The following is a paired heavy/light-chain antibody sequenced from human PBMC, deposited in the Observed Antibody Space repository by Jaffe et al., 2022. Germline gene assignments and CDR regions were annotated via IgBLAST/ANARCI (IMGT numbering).Light chain of an antibody. CDR1: SSDVGGYTS. CDR3: TSYTSSSTPYV. CDR2: DVI. V-gene: IGLV2-14*03. Sequence: QSALTQPASVSGSPGQSITISCTGTSSDVGGYTSVSWYQQHPGKAPKLMIYDVINRFSGVSNRFSGSKSGNTASLTISGLQAEDEADYYCTSYTSSSTPYVFGTGTKVTVL. J-gene: IGLJ1*01.
Heavy chain of an antibody. D-gene: IGHD3-10*01. CDR2: ISSDAIST. CDR1: GFTFSDQW. Sequence: EVQLVESGGGLVQPGGSLRLSCAASGFTFSDQWMHWVRQAPGKGLVWVSRISSDAISTNYADSVKGRFTISRDNAKSTLYLQMNSLRAEDTAVYYCLRGSGSRKAYPFDYWGQGTLVTVSS. J-gene: IGHJ4*02. V-gene: IGHV3-74*01. CDR3: LRGSGSRKAYPFDY.